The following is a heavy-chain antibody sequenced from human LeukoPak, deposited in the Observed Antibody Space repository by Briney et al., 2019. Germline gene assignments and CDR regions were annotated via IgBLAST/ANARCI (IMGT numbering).Heavy chain of an antibody. CDR1: GXTVSSYA. CDR3: AKYTSGTSYRGLDQ. V-gene: IGHV3-23*01. D-gene: IGHD3-10*01. Sequence: PGESLRLSCGASGXTVSSYAMSWVRQAPGKGLEWVSTIIGSAANTYYADSVKGRFTISRDDSKNTVYLQMNSLRAEDAAVYSCAKYTSGTSYRGLDQWGHGTLVTVSS. J-gene: IGHJ4*01. CDR2: IIGSAANT.